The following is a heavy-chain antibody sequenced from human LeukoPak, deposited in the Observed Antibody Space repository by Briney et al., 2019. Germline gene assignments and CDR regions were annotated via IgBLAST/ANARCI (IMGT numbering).Heavy chain of an antibody. J-gene: IGHJ4*02. CDR1: GGSISSYY. V-gene: IGHV4-59*01. Sequence: SETLSLTCTVSGGSISSYYWSWIRQPPGKGLEWIGYIYYSGSTNYNPSLKSRVTISVDTSKNQFSLKLSSVTAADTAVYYCASGRTQDYYDSSGYQYYFDYWGQGTQVTVSS. CDR2: IYYSGST. D-gene: IGHD3-22*01. CDR3: ASGRTQDYYDSSGYQYYFDY.